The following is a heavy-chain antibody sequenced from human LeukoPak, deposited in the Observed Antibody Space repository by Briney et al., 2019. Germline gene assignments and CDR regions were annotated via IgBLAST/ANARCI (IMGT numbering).Heavy chain of an antibody. V-gene: IGHV3-74*01. CDR2: IKSDGSST. CDR1: GFTFSSYW. D-gene: IGHD2-2*01. CDR3: VKEGVVCSSTSCYLVAFDV. Sequence: PGGSQRLSCGASGFTFSSYWMHWVRQAPGQGLVWVARIKSDGSSTAYADSVKGRFTISRDNAKNTLSLQMNSLRAEDTAMYFCVKEGVVCSSTSCYLVAFDVWGQGTMVTVSS. J-gene: IGHJ3*01.